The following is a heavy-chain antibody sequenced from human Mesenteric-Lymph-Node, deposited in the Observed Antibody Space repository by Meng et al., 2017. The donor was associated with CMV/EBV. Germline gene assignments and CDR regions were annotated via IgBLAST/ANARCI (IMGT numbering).Heavy chain of an antibody. CDR3: ARGDCSSTSCYLLGAFDI. J-gene: IGHJ3*02. V-gene: IGHV1-69*05. Sequence: SVKVSCKASGGTFSSYAISWVRQAPGQGLEWMGGIIPIFGTANYAQKFQGRVTITTDESTSTAYMELSSLRSEDTAVYYCARGDCSSTSCYLLGAFDIWGRGTMVTVSS. D-gene: IGHD2-2*01. CDR2: IIPIFGTA. CDR1: GGTFSSYA.